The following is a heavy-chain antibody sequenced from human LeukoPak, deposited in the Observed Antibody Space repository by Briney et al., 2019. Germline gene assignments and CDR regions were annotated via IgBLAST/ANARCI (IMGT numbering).Heavy chain of an antibody. J-gene: IGHJ5*02. CDR1: GGSISSTIHY. Sequence: PSETLSLTCTVSGGSISSTIHYWGWIRQPPGKGLEWIGSMYYSVTTYYNPSLQSRVTMSGDTSKNQFSLRLTSVTAADTAVYHCVTLDTTMFSFFDPWGQGTLVTVSS. CDR3: VTLDTTMFSFFDP. D-gene: IGHD5-18*01. CDR2: MYYSVTT. V-gene: IGHV4-39*01.